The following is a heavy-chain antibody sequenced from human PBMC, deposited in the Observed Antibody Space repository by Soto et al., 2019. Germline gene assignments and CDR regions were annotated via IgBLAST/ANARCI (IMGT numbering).Heavy chain of an antibody. V-gene: IGHV2-5*02. J-gene: IGHJ5*02. D-gene: IGHD1-26*01. CDR2: IYWDDSA. CDR3: VNRKVSEGAWFEQ. Sequence: SVPTLLNPTHTLTLTFTFSFFSLSTTGEGVGCFRQPPGKALEWLALIYWDDSARYSPSLKGRLTITKGTSENQVVLTLANTDTVETATYLCVNRKVSEGAWFEQWGQGTLV. CDR1: FFSLSTTGEG.